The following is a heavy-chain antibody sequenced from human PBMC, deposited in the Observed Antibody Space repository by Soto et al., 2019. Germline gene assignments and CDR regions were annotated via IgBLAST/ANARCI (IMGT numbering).Heavy chain of an antibody. V-gene: IGHV1-69*13. Sequence: SVKVSCKASGGTFSSYAISWVRQAPGQGLEWMGGIIPIFGTANYAQKFQGRVTITADESTSTAYMELSSLRSEDTAVYYCASKNTIFGVVIPRYYGMDVWGQGTTVTVSS. CDR2: IIPIFGTA. CDR1: GGTFSSYA. J-gene: IGHJ6*02. CDR3: ASKNTIFGVVIPRYYGMDV. D-gene: IGHD3-3*01.